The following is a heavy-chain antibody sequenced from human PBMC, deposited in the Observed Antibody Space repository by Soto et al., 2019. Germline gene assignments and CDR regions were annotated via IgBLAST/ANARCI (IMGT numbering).Heavy chain of an antibody. V-gene: IGHV3-74*01. CDR1: GFTFSNDW. J-gene: IGHJ6*02. Sequence: GGTLRLSCAASGFTFSNDWMNWVRQGPGKGLEWVSRIISGGTRVTYADSVKGRFTIARDNAKNTLYLEMHSLTAEDTAVYYCARERTSKGGMDVWGQGTTVTVSS. CDR3: ARERTSKGGMDV. CDR2: IISGGTRV.